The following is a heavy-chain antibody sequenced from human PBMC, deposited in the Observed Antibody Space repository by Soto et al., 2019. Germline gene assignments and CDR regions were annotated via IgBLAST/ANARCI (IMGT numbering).Heavy chain of an antibody. V-gene: IGHV1-69*08. CDR1: GGTFSSYT. D-gene: IGHD3-3*01. CDR3: ARDPSPNTIFVA. CDR2: IIPILGIA. J-gene: IGHJ4*02. Sequence: QVQLVQSGAEVKKPRSSVKVSCKASGGTFSSYTISWVRQAPGQGLEWMGRIIPILGIANYAQKFQGRVTITADKSTSTAYMELSSLRSEDTAVYYCARDPSPNTIFVAWGQGTLVTVSS.